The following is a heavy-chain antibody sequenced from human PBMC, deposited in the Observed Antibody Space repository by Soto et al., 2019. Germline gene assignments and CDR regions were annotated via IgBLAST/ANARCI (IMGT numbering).Heavy chain of an antibody. V-gene: IGHV3-30-3*01. CDR1: GFTFSSYA. Sequence: PGGSVRLSCAASGFTFSSYAMHWVRQAPGKGLEWVAVISYDGSNKYYADSVKGRFTISRDNSKNTLYLQMNSLRAEDTAVYYCARAGYYDSSGYLFYWGQGTLVTVSS. J-gene: IGHJ4*02. CDR3: ARAGYYDSSGYLFY. CDR2: ISYDGSNK. D-gene: IGHD3-22*01.